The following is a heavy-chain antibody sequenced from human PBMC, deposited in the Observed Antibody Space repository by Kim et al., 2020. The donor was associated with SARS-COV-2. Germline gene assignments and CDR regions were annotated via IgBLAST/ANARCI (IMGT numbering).Heavy chain of an antibody. J-gene: IGHJ4*02. CDR3: ARGGDIVATIPFDY. V-gene: IGHV7-4-1*02. Sequence: AKGFTGRFVFTLDTSVSTAYLQISSLKAEDTAVYYCARGGDIVATIPFDYWGQGTLVTVSS. D-gene: IGHD5-12*01.